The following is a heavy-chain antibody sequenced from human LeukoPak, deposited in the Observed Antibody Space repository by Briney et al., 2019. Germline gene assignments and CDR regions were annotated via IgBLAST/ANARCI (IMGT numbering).Heavy chain of an antibody. V-gene: IGHV1-69*13. Sequence: SVKVSCKASGGTFSSYAISWVRQAPGQGLEWMGGIIPIFGTANCAQKFQGRVTITADESTSTAYMELSSLRSEDTAVYYCARTPLYCSSTSCYGTHYWYFDLWGRGTLVTVSS. CDR3: ARTPLYCSSTSCYGTHYWYFDL. CDR1: GGTFSSYA. D-gene: IGHD2-2*01. CDR2: IIPIFGTA. J-gene: IGHJ2*01.